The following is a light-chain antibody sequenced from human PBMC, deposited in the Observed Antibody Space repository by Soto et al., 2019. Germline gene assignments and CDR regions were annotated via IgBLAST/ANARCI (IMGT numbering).Light chain of an antibody. CDR3: QQYNDWPFT. CDR1: QYINTR. CDR2: QTS. V-gene: IGKV3D-15*01. Sequence: EIVLTQSPATLSSFPGDRVTLSCRASQYINTRLAWYQHRPGQAPRLLIYQTSLRAAGIPARFSGSESGTEFTLTISSLQSEDFAVYYCQQYNDWPFTFGPGTKVDIK. J-gene: IGKJ3*01.